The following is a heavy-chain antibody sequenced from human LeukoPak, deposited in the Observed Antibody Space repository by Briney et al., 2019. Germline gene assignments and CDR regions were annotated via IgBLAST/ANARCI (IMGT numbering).Heavy chain of an antibody. CDR2: ISYDGSNK. Sequence: GGSLRLSCAASGFTFSSYAMHWVRQAPGKGLEWVAVISYDGSNKYYADSVKGRFTISRDNSKNTLYLQMNSLRAEDTAVYYCARDFYDSSGYYYDDFDYWGQGTLVTVSS. D-gene: IGHD3-22*01. J-gene: IGHJ4*02. CDR3: ARDFYDSSGYYYDDFDY. V-gene: IGHV3-30-3*01. CDR1: GFTFSSYA.